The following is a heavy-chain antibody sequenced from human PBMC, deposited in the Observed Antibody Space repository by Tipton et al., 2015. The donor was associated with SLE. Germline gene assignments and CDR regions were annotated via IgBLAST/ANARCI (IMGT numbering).Heavy chain of an antibody. Sequence: TLSLTCAVYGGSFSGYKWNWIRQPPGKGLEWIGEINHSGSTNYNPSLKSRGTISVDTSKNQFSLKLSSVTAADTAVYYCARASRIGDIWGQGTRVTVSS. CDR3: ARASRIGDI. J-gene: IGHJ3*02. D-gene: IGHD3-22*01. CDR2: INHSGST. CDR1: GGSFSGYK. V-gene: IGHV4-34*01.